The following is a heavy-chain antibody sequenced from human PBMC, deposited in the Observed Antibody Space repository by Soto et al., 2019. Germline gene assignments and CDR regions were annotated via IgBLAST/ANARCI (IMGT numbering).Heavy chain of an antibody. V-gene: IGHV3-11*01. CDR2: ISGNGEVI. J-gene: IGHJ4*02. D-gene: IGHD4-17*01. CDR3: ARDVDADFRTDFDY. CDR1: EFTFSDYY. Sequence: GGSLRLSCAASEFTFSDYYIHWTRRAPGKGLEWISYISGNGEVIQYAASARGRFTISRDNAENSVYLEMESLRDEDTALYYCARDVDADFRTDFDYWGRGTLVTVSS.